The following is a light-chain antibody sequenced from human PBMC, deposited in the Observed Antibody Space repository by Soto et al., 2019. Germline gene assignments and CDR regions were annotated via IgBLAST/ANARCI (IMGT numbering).Light chain of an antibody. CDR2: GAS. Sequence: EIVLTQSPGTLSLSPGERATLSCRASQSVSSSSLVWYQQKPGQAPRLLIYGASRRATGIPDRFSGSGSGTDFTLTISRLEPEDFAVYFCQHSDTSSWTFGQGTKVEIK. CDR1: QSVSSSS. J-gene: IGKJ1*01. V-gene: IGKV3-20*01. CDR3: QHSDTSSWT.